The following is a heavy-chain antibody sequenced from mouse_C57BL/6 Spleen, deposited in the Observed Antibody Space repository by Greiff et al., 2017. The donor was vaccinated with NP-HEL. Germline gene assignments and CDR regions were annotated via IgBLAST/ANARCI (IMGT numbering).Heavy chain of an antibody. J-gene: IGHJ3*01. CDR3: ATEYYGAWFAY. D-gene: IGHD1-2*01. CDR2: INPSSGYT. V-gene: IGHV1-7*01. Sequence: VHLVESGAELAKPGASVKLSCKASGYTFTSYWMHWVKQRPGQGLEWIGYINPSSGYTKYNQKFKDKATLTADKSSSTAYMQLSSLTYEDSAVYYCATEYYGAWFAYWGQGTLVTVSA. CDR1: GYTFTSYW.